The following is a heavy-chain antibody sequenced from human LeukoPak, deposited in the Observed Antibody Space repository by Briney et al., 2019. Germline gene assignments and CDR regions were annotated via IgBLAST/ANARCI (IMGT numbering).Heavy chain of an antibody. V-gene: IGHV3-21*01. Sequence: GGSLRLSCAASGFTFSSYSMNRVRQAPGKGLEWVSSISTSSIYIYYADSVKGRFTISRDNAKNSLFLQMNNLRAEDTAVYYCAREEGGKLGIDYYFHYWGQGTLVTVSS. D-gene: IGHD7-27*01. J-gene: IGHJ4*02. CDR1: GFTFSSYS. CDR3: AREEGGKLGIDYYFHY. CDR2: ISTSSIYI.